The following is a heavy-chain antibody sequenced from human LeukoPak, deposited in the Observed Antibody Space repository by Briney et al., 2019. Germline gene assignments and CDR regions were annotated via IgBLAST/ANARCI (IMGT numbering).Heavy chain of an antibody. V-gene: IGHV1-18*01. D-gene: IGHD6-13*01. CDR3: ATGDSSSWPFDY. CDR2: ISAYNGNT. CDR1: GYTFTSYG. Sequence: ASVKVSCKASGYTFTSYGISWVRQAPGQGLEWMGWISAYNGNTNYAQKFQGRVTMTEDTSTDTAYMELSSLRSEDTAVYYCATGDSSSWPFDYWGQGTLVTVSS. J-gene: IGHJ4*02.